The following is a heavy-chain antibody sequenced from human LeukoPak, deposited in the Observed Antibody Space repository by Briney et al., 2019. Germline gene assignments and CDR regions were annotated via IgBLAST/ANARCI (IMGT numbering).Heavy chain of an antibody. J-gene: IGHJ5*02. V-gene: IGHV1-2*02. Sequence: ASVKVSCKASGYTFTGYSMHWERQAPGQGLAWIGWINPNSGGTNYAEKVQGRFTMTRDTSISTAYMELNRLRSDDTAMYYCARDLVAAAGLNWFDPWGQGTLVTVSS. CDR2: INPNSGGT. CDR3: ARDLVAAAGLNWFDP. D-gene: IGHD6-13*01. CDR1: GYTFTGYS.